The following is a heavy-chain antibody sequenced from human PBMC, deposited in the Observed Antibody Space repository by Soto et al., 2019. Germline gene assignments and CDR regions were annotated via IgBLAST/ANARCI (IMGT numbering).Heavy chain of an antibody. V-gene: IGHV3-48*01. D-gene: IGHD2-8*01. CDR1: GFSLSTYS. CDR2: IMSSGSTI. CDR3: ARDPHALDY. Sequence: EVQLVESGGGLVQPGGALRLSCVASGFSLSTYSMKWVRQAPGKGLEWVSYIMSSGSTIYYADSVKGRFTISRDTAKNSLYLQMNSLRAEDTAVYYCARDPHALDYWGQGTLVTVSS. J-gene: IGHJ4*02.